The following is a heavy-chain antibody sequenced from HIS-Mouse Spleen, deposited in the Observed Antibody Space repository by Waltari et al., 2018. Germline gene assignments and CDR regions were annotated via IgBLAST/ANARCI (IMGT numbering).Heavy chain of an antibody. CDR3: AREIPYSSSWYDWYFDL. D-gene: IGHD6-13*01. CDR1: GGSISSSSYY. Sequence: QLQLQESGPGLVKPSETLSLTCTVSGGSISSSSYYWGWIRQPPGKGLEWIGRIYYSGRTYYNPALKGRVTRSVDTSKNQFSLKLSSVTAADTAVYYCAREIPYSSSWYDWYFDLWGRGTLVTVSS. CDR2: IYYSGRT. V-gene: IGHV4-39*07. J-gene: IGHJ2*01.